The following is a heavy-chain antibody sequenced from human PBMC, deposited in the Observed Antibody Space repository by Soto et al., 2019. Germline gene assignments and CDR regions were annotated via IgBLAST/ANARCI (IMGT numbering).Heavy chain of an antibody. CDR2: INHSGST. J-gene: IGHJ3*02. CDR1: GGSFRGYD. D-gene: IGHD6-13*01. V-gene: IGHV4-34*01. Sequence: SETQSLTCAVYGGSFRGYDWSWIRQPPGKGLEWIGEINHSGSTNYNPSLKSRVTISVDTSKNQFSLKLSSVTAADTAVYYCARGEHSSSWYRSSAGMDIWGQGTMVTVSS. CDR3: ARGEHSSSWYRSSAGMDI.